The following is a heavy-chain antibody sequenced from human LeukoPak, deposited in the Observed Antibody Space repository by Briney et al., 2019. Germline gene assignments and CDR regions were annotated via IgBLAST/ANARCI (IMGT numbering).Heavy chain of an antibody. D-gene: IGHD3-16*01. CDR1: GYPFSSCG. J-gene: IGHJ4*02. Sequence: ASVKVSCKTFGYPFSSCGINWVRQAPGQGLEWMGWISGYNGDTNYAQKFQGRVTMTTDTPTNTAYMDLRRLRSDDTAVYYCARNWGAGHPINFDYWGQGTLVTVSS. CDR3: ARNWGAGHPINFDY. CDR2: ISGYNGDT. V-gene: IGHV1-18*01.